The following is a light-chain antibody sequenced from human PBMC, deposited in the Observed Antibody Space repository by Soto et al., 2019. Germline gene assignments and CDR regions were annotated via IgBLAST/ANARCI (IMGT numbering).Light chain of an antibody. Sequence: EIVLTQSPATLSLSPGERATLSCRASQSIASSYLAWYQQKPGQAPRLLIYDASSRATGIPDRFSGSGSGTDFTLTISRLEPEDLAVYYCQQYGSSPLTFGGGTKVEIK. CDR1: QSIASSY. CDR2: DAS. J-gene: IGKJ4*01. CDR3: QQYGSSPLT. V-gene: IGKV3-20*01.